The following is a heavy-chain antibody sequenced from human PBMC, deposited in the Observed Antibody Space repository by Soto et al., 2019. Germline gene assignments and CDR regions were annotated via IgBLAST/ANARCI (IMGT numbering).Heavy chain of an antibody. J-gene: IGHJ5*02. CDR1: GYTFTSYG. D-gene: IGHD1-1*01. CDR2: ISAYNGNT. V-gene: IGHV1-18*01. CDR3: ARNNWNDLSTWFDP. Sequence: ASVKVSCKASGYTFTSYGISWVRQAPGQGLEWMGWISAYNGNTNYAQKLQGRVTMTTDTSTSTAYMELRSLRSDDTAVYYCARNNWNDLSTWFDPWGQGTLVTGSS.